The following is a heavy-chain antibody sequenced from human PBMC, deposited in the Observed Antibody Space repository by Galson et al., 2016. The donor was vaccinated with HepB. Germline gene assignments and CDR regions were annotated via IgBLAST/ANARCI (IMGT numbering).Heavy chain of an antibody. CDR1: GFIFDDYA. CDR3: VKDMRYSGSLYLDY. CDR2: ISGDGGRT. V-gene: IGHV3-43*02. Sequence: SLRLSCAASGFIFDDYAMHWVRQSPGKGPEWVSLISGDGGRTSHADSVKGRFTVSRDNSKNSLYLQMNSLRTEDTSFYYCVKDMRYSGSLYLDYWGQGTLVTVSS. D-gene: IGHD6-6*01. J-gene: IGHJ4*02.